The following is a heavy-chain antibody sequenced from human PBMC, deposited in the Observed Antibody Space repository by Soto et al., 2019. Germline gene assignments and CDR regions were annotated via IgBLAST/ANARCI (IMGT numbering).Heavy chain of an antibody. D-gene: IGHD1-1*01. Sequence: SETLSLTCAVSGVSIGSDAHYWSWIRQHPGKGLEWVGFISHRGNTYYDPSLKGRLTLSVDMSKNQLSLKLTSVTAADTAVYFCARYSFTATWYKFDYWGQGTLVTVSS. CDR2: ISHRGNT. CDR3: ARYSFTATWYKFDY. CDR1: GVSIGSDAHY. J-gene: IGHJ4*02. V-gene: IGHV4-31*11.